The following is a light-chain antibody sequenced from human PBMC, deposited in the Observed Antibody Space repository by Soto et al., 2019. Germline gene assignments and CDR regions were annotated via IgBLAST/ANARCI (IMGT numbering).Light chain of an antibody. CDR3: QQCFSTPLLT. J-gene: IGKJ4*01. CDR2: GAS. Sequence: DIQMTQSPSSLSASVGDRVTITCRASQSISTFLNWYQQKPGKSPKLLIYGASNLEIGVPSTFSGSGSGTDFTLTISSLQPEDFATYYCQQCFSTPLLTFGGGTKVEIK. CDR1: QSISTF. V-gene: IGKV1-39*01.